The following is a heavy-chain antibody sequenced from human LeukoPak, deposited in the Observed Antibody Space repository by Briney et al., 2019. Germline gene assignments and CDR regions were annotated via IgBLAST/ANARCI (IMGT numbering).Heavy chain of an antibody. J-gene: IGHJ6*03. CDR3: ARGLPMDV. V-gene: IGHV4-59*11. CDR1: GDSITSPISSHY. Sequence: SETLSLTCSVSGDSITSPISSHYWSWIRQPPGKGLEWIAYICYTGGTNYNPPLKSRLTISRDTSRNQFFLKVNSVTAADTAVYYCARGLPMDVWGKGTSVTVSS. CDR2: ICYTGGT.